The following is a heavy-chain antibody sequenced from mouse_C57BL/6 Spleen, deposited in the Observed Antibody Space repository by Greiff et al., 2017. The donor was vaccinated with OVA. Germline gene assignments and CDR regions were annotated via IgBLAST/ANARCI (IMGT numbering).Heavy chain of an antibody. V-gene: IGHV1-55*01. CDR1: GYTFTSYW. D-gene: IGHD2-5*01. CDR3: AQGDYSNYETWFAY. J-gene: IGHJ3*01. CDR2: IYPGSGST. Sequence: VQLQQPGAELVKPGASVKMSCKASGYTFTSYWITWVKQRPGQGLEWIGDIYPGSGSTNSNEKFKSKATLTVDTSSSTAYMQLSSLTSEDSAVYYCAQGDYSNYETWFAYWGQGTLVTVSA.